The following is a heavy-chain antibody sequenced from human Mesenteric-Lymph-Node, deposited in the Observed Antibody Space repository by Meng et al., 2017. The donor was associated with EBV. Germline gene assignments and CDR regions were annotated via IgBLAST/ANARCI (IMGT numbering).Heavy chain of an antibody. CDR2: ISGSGSTA. J-gene: IGHJ4*02. CDR1: GFSFNIYD. CDR3: SNLPYDY. D-gene: IGHD3-3*01. V-gene: IGHV3-23*01. Sequence: EVKVLGCVGGLVQPGGSLRLSCAVSGFSFNIYDMNWVRQAPGRGLEWVSGISGSGSTAYYADSVKGRFSISRDNSGNTVYLQMNSLRAEDTAVYYCSNLPYDYWGQGTLVTVSS.